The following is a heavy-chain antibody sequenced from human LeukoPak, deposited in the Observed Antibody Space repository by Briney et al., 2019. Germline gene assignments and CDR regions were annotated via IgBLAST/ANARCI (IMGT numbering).Heavy chain of an antibody. J-gene: IGHJ4*02. CDR3: ARGYYYGSGSSPNSFDY. CDR1: GGTFSSYA. D-gene: IGHD3-10*01. CDR2: IIPIFGTA. V-gene: IGHV1-69*13. Sequence: GASVKVSCKASGGTFSSYAISWVRQAPGQGLEWMGGIIPIFGTANYAQKLQGRVTITADESTSTAYMELSSLRSEATAVYYCARGYYYGSGSSPNSFDYWGQGTLVTVSS.